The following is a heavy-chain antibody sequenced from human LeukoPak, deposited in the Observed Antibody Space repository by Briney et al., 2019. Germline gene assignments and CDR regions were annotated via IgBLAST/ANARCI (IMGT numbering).Heavy chain of an antibody. CDR1: GFTFSSYG. CDR3: AKDFIGPITMVRGVILSY. Sequence: PGGSLRLSCAASGFTFSSYGMHWVRQAPGKGLEWVAFIRYDGSTTYYADSVKGRFTISRDNSKNTLYLQMNSLRAEDTAVYYCAKDFIGPITMVRGVILSYWGQGTLVTVSS. CDR2: IRYDGSTT. D-gene: IGHD3-10*01. J-gene: IGHJ4*02. V-gene: IGHV3-30*02.